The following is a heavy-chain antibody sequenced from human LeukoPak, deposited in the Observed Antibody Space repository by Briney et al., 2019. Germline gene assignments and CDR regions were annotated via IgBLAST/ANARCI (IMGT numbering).Heavy chain of an antibody. CDR2: ISGSGGST. J-gene: IGHJ4*02. D-gene: IGHD2-15*01. CDR3: ARDCTGGSCFSDY. CDR1: GFTFSSYA. Sequence: GGSLRLSCAASGFTFSSYAMSWVRQAPGKGLEWVSAISGSGGSTYYADSVKGRFTISRDNSKDTLYLQMNSLRAEDTAVYYCARDCTGGSCFSDYWGQGTLVTVSS. V-gene: IGHV3-23*01.